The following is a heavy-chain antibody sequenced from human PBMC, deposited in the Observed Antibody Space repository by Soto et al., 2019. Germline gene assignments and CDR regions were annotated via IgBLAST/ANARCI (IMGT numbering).Heavy chain of an antibody. CDR3: ARGGVGAAVFDY. CDR1: GFSLSTSGMC. V-gene: IGHV2-70*01. D-gene: IGHD1-26*01. J-gene: IGHJ4*02. Sequence: SGPTLVNPTQTLTLTCTFSGFSLSTSGMCVSWIRQPPGKALEWLALIDWDDDKYCSTSLKTRLTISKDTSKNQVVLTMTNMDPVDTATYYCARGGVGAAVFDYWGQGTLVTVSS. CDR2: IDWDDDK.